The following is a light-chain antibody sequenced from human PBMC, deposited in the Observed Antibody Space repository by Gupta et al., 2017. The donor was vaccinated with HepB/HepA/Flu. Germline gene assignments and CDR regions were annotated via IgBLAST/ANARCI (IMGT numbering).Light chain of an antibody. CDR1: QDINNY. V-gene: IGKV1-33*01. Sequence: IQLTQSPSSLSASVGDSVTITCQASQDINNYLNWYQQRPGKAPKLLIFEASIRETGAPSRFSGSGYGTHFTFTITSLQPEDVGTYYCQHVSNLPLIFGRGTKVEIK. CDR2: EAS. CDR3: QHVSNLPLI. J-gene: IGKJ3*01.